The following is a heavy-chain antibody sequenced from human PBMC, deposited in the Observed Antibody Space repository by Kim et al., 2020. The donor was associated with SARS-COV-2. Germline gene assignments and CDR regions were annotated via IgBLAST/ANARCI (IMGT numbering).Heavy chain of an antibody. CDR2: ISSSSSTI. CDR1: GFTFSSYS. Sequence: GGSLRLSCAASGFTFSSYSMNWVRQAPGKGLEWVSYISSSSSTIYYADSVKGRFTISRDNAKNSLYLQMNSLRDEDTAVYYCARDPGVVRGVIFEAGYWGQGTLVTVSS. J-gene: IGHJ4*02. V-gene: IGHV3-48*02. D-gene: IGHD3-10*01. CDR3: ARDPGVVRGVIFEAGY.